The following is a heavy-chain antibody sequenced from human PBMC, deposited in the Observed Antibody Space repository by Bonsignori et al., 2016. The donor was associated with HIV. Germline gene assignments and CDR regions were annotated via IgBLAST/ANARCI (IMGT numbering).Heavy chain of an antibody. CDR2: INPNSGGT. V-gene: IGHV1-2*02. Sequence: WVRQAPGQGLEWMGWINPNSGGTNYAQKFQGRVTMTRDTSISTAYMELSRLRSDDTAVYYCARDPYSSSWSHNFDYWGQGTLVTVSS. J-gene: IGHJ4*02. CDR3: ARDPYSSSWSHNFDY. D-gene: IGHD6-13*01.